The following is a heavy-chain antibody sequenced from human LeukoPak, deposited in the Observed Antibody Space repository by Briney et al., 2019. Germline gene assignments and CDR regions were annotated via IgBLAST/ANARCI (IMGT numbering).Heavy chain of an antibody. CDR1: GFTFSSYW. J-gene: IGHJ4*02. D-gene: IGHD3-22*01. CDR2: INSDGSST. CDR3: ARRAGDYSHPYDY. Sequence: GGSLRLSCAASGFTFSSYWMHWVRQAPGKGLVWVSRINSDGSSTSYADSVKGRFTISRDNSKNTLYLQMNSLRAEDTAVYYCARRAGDYSHPYDYWGQGTLVTVSS. V-gene: IGHV3-74*01.